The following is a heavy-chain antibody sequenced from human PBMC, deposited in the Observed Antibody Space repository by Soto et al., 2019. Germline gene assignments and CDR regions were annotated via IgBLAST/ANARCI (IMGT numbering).Heavy chain of an antibody. CDR3: ARGYSYGPGDYYYGMDV. CDR2: IIPIFGTA. V-gene: IGHV1-69*13. J-gene: IGHJ6*02. Sequence: SVKVSCKASGGTFSSYAISWVRQAPGQGLEWMGGIIPIFGTANYAQKFQGRVTITADESTSTAYMELSSLRSEDTAVYYCARGYSYGPGDYYYGMDVWGQGTTVTVSS. D-gene: IGHD5-18*01. CDR1: GGTFSSYA.